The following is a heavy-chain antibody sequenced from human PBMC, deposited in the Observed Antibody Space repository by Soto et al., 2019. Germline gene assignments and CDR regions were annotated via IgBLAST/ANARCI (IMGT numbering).Heavy chain of an antibody. CDR3: ARYSGSYWHYLDF. D-gene: IGHD1-26*01. Sequence: GASLKISCKGSGYSFASHWVAWVRQMPEKGLEWIGTIYPGDSDTKYSSAFRGHVTISADTSVSTAYLQWRSLEATDSAIYYCARYSGSYWHYLDFWGQGTLVTVSS. J-gene: IGHJ4*02. CDR2: IYPGDSDT. V-gene: IGHV5-51*01. CDR1: GYSFASHW.